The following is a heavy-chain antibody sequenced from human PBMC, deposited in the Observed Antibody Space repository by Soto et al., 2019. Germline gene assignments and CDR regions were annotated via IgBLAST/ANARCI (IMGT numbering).Heavy chain of an antibody. CDR2: VYHTGST. V-gene: IGHV4-59*01. CDR3: ARDHWGRYFDY. D-gene: IGHD7-27*01. CDR1: GDSISVYY. J-gene: IGHJ4*01. Sequence: QVQLQESGPGLVKPSETLSLTCTVSGDSISVYYWSWLRLPPGKGLEWIGYVYHTGSTNYNPSLKXRXTXSXHTSQNQFSLNLSSVTAADTAIYYCARDHWGRYFDYWGQGILVSVSS.